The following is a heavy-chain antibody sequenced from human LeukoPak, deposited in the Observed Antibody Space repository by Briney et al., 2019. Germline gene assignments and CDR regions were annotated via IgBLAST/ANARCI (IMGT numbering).Heavy chain of an antibody. J-gene: IGHJ3*02. Sequence: GGSLRLSCTASGFTFDDYGMSWVRQAPGKGLEWVSGINWNGGSTGYADSVKGRFTISRDNAKNSLYLQMNSLRAEDTALYYCARAFYSSGWYGGAFDIWGQGTMVTVSS. CDR1: GFTFDDYG. V-gene: IGHV3-20*04. D-gene: IGHD6-19*01. CDR3: ARAFYSSGWYGGAFDI. CDR2: INWNGGST.